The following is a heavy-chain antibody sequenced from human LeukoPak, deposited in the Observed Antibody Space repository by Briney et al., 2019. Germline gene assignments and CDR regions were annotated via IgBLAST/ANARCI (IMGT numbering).Heavy chain of an antibody. CDR1: GDTFTSYY. CDR3: ARRRDYYGSGSYYKGIYYFDY. D-gene: IGHD3-10*01. CDR2: INPSGGSN. J-gene: IGHJ4*02. Sequence: ASVKVSCKASGDTFTSYYMHWVRQAPGQGLEWMGIINPSGGSNTYAQKFQGRVTMTRDMSTSTVYMELSSLRSDDTAVYYCARRRDYYGSGSYYKGIYYFDYWGQGTLVTVSS. V-gene: IGHV1-46*01.